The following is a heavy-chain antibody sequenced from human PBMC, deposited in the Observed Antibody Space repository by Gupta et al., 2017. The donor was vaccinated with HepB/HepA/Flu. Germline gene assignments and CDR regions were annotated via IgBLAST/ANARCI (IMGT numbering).Heavy chain of an antibody. CDR3: ARSHGYNWNYRWIRAFDP. V-gene: IGHV3-11*01. J-gene: IGHJ5*02. D-gene: IGHD1-7*01. CDR1: GFTFSDYS. Sequence: QVQLVESGGGLVKPGGSLRLSCAASGFTFSDYSMSWIRQAPGKGLEWVSYISSSGSTIYYADSVKGRFTISRDNAKNSLYLQMNSLRAEDTAVYYCARSHGYNWNYRWIRAFDPWGQGTLGTVAS. CDR2: ISSSGSTI.